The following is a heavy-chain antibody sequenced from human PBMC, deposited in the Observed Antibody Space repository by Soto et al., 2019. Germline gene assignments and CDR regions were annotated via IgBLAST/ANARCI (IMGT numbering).Heavy chain of an antibody. J-gene: IGHJ6*02. CDR3: AVTGCYYYGMDV. Sequence: GASVKGSCKASGGTFSSYAISWVRQAPGQGLEWMGGIIPIFGTANYAQKFQGRVTITADESTSTAYMELSSLRSEDTAVYYCAVTGCYYYGMDVSGPGTTLTVSS. D-gene: IGHD2-21*02. CDR1: GGTFSSYA. V-gene: IGHV1-69*13. CDR2: IIPIFGTA.